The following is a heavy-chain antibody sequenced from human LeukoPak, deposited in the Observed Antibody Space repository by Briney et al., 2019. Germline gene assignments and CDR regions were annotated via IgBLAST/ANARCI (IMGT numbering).Heavy chain of an antibody. V-gene: IGHV6-1*01. CDR2: TYYRSKWYN. D-gene: IGHD5-24*01. Sequence: SQTLSLTCAISGDSVSSNIAAWSWIRQSPSRGLEWLGRTYYRSKWYNDYAVSVKSRMIINPDTSKNQFSLQLNSVTPEDTAVYYCARDPQMAMDAFDIWGQGTMVPVSS. CDR3: ARDPQMAMDAFDI. CDR1: GDSVSSNIAA. J-gene: IGHJ3*02.